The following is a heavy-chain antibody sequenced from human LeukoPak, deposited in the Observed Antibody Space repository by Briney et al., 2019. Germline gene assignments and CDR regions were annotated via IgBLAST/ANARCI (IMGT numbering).Heavy chain of an antibody. CDR3: AKDRGYYYDSSGSDFDY. J-gene: IGHJ4*02. CDR1: GFTFSGYA. CDR2: ISGSGGST. Sequence: GGSLRLSCAASGFTFSGYAMSWVRQAPGKGLEWVSAISGSGGSTYYADSVKGRFTISRDNSKNTLYLQMNSLRAEDTAVYYCAKDRGYYYDSSGSDFDYWGQGTLVTVSS. V-gene: IGHV3-23*01. D-gene: IGHD3-22*01.